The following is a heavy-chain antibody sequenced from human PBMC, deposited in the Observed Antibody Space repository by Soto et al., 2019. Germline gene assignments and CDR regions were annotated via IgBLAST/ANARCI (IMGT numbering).Heavy chain of an antibody. CDR2: IYHSGST. Sequence: PSETLSLTCAVSGGSISSGGYSWSWIRQPPGKGLEWIGYIYHSGSTYYNPSLKSRVTISVDTSNNQFSLKLSSVTAADTAVYYCARRPIAAWNWNFDLWGRGTLVTVSS. D-gene: IGHD6-6*01. V-gene: IGHV4-30-2*03. J-gene: IGHJ2*01. CDR3: ARRPIAAWNWNFDL. CDR1: GGSISSGGYS.